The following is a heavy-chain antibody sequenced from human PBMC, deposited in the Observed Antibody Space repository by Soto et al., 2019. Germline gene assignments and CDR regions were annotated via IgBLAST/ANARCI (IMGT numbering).Heavy chain of an antibody. CDR3: ASEGVGVVGNWFDP. J-gene: IGHJ5*02. V-gene: IGHV3-30*03. CDR2: ISYDGSNK. Sequence: QVQLVESGGGVVQPGRSLRLSCAASGFTFSSYGMHWVRQAPGKGLEWVAVISYDGSNKYYADSVKGRFTISRDNSKNTLYLQMNSLRAEDTAVYYCASEGVGVVGNWFDPWGQGTLVTVSS. CDR1: GFTFSSYG. D-gene: IGHD2-15*01.